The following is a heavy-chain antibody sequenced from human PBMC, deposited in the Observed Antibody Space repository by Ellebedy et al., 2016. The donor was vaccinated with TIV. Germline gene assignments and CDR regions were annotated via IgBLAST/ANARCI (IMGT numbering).Heavy chain of an antibody. CDR3: AHDGYDILTSYYRFDY. J-gene: IGHJ4*02. CDR2: IYWDDDK. D-gene: IGHD3-9*01. V-gene: IGHV2-5*02. Sequence: WIRQPPGKALEWLALIYWDDDKRYSPSLKSRLTITKDTSKNQVVLTITNMDPVDTATYYCAHDGYDILTSYYRFDYWGQGTLVTVSS.